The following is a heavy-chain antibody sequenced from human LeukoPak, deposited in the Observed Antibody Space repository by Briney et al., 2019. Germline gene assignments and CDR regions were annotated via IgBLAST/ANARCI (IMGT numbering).Heavy chain of an antibody. J-gene: IGHJ4*02. V-gene: IGHV1-69*04. CDR3: ARSYYGSGSVY. Sequence: ASVKVSCKASGGTFSSYAISWVRQAPGQGLEWMGRIIPILGIANSAQKFQSRVTITADKSTSTPYMEMSGLRSEDTAVYYCARSYYGSGSVYWGQGTLVTVSS. D-gene: IGHD3-10*01. CDR1: GGTFSSYA. CDR2: IIPILGIA.